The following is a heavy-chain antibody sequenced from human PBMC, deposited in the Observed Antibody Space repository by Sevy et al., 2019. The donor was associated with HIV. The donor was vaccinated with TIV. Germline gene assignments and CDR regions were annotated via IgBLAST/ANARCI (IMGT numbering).Heavy chain of an antibody. CDR3: ARDPRRGYSYGYFDY. CDR2: ISYDGSNK. V-gene: IGHV3-30-3*01. D-gene: IGHD5-18*01. Sequence: GGSLRLSCAASGFTFSSYAMHWVRQAPGKGLEWVAVISYDGSNKYYADSVKGRFTISRDNSKNTLYLQMNSLRAEDRALYYCARDPRRGYSYGYFDYWGQGTLVTVSS. CDR1: GFTFSSYA. J-gene: IGHJ4*02.